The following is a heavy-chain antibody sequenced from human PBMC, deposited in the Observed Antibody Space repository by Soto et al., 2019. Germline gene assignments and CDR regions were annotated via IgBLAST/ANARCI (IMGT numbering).Heavy chain of an antibody. CDR1: RFSFSRYW. Sequence: GGSLRLSCTASRFSFSRYWMHWFRQAPGKGLVWVSRINSDGSSTSYADSVKGRFTISRDNSKNTLYLQMNSLRAEDTALYYCAKEKYSSGFFDYWGQGTLVTVSS. J-gene: IGHJ4*02. D-gene: IGHD6-19*01. CDR2: INSDGSST. V-gene: IGHV3-74*01. CDR3: AKEKYSSGFFDY.